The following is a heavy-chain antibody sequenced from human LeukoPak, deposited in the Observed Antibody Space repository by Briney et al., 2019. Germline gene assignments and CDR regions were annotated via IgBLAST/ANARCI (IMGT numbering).Heavy chain of an antibody. D-gene: IGHD1-26*01. V-gene: IGHV1-46*01. CDR2: INPSGGST. Sequence: ASVRVSFTASGYTFTIYYMHRERQAPGQGLERMGIINPSGGSTSYAQKFQGRVTMTRDTSTSTVYMELSSLGSEDTAVYYCARVEGWYGGKTWGQGTLVTVSS. J-gene: IGHJ1*01. CDR1: GYTFTIYY. CDR3: ARVEGWYGGKT.